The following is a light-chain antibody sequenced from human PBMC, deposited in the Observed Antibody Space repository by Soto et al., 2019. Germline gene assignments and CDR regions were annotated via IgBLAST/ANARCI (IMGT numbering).Light chain of an antibody. Sequence: DVQMTQSPSSLSASVGDRVTITCRASQGIRENLNWYQQKAGQAPKRLIYGASILQSGVPSRFGGSGSGTEFTLTITSLQPEDFATYYCLQNSGDPYSFGQGT. V-gene: IGKV1-17*01. CDR3: LQNSGDPYS. CDR1: QGIREN. J-gene: IGKJ2*01. CDR2: GAS.